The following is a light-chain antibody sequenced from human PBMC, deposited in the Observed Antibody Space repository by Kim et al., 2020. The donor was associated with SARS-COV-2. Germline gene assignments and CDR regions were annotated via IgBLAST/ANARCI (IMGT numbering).Light chain of an antibody. V-gene: IGLV1-44*01. Sequence: ELTQPLSASGTPGQRVTISCSGSSSNIGSNTVNWYQQLPGTAPKLLIYSNNQRPSGVPDRFSGSKSGTSASLAISGLQSEDEADYYCAAWDDSLNGQVVFGGGTQLTVL. J-gene: IGLJ2*01. CDR1: SSNIGSNT. CDR3: AAWDDSLNGQVV. CDR2: SNN.